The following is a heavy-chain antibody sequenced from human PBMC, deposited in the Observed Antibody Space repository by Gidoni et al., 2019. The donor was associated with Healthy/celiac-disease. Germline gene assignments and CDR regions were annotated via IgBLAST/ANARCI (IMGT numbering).Heavy chain of an antibody. CDR1: GGSFSGYY. CDR2: INHSGST. CDR3: ARAPLAYDSSGSYFDY. D-gene: IGHD3-22*01. V-gene: IGHV4-34*01. Sequence: QVQLQQWGAGLLKPSETLSLTCAVYGGSFSGYYWSWIRQPPGKGLEWIGEINHSGSTNYNPSLKSRVTISVDTSKNQFSLKLSSVTAADTAVYYCARAPLAYDSSGSYFDYWGQGTLVTVSS. J-gene: IGHJ4*02.